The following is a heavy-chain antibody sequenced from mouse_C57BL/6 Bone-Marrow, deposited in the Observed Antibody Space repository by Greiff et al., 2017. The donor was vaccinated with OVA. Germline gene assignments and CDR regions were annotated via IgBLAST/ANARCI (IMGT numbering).Heavy chain of an antibody. D-gene: IGHD2-1*01. CDR1: GYSITSGYY. Sequence: EVKVEESGPGLVKPSQSLSLTCSVTGYSITSGYYWNWIRQFPGNKLEWMGYISYDGSNNYNPSLQNRISITRDTSTNQCFLKLNSVTTDDAATDYCARRADGKRWAWCAYWGQGTLVTVSA. CDR3: ARRADGKRWAWCAY. CDR2: ISYDGSN. V-gene: IGHV3-6*01. J-gene: IGHJ3*01.